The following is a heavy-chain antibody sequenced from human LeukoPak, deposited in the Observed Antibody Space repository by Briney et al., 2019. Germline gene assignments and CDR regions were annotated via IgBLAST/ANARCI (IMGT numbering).Heavy chain of an antibody. J-gene: IGHJ6*03. Sequence: SETLSLTFTVSGGSISSYYWSWIRQPAGKGLEWIGRIYTSGSTNYNPSLKSRVTMSVDTSKNQFSLKLSSVTAADTAVYYCAREIGVPFGVVIIGYMDVWGKGTTVTVSS. CDR1: GGSISSYY. V-gene: IGHV4-4*07. CDR3: AREIGVPFGVVIIGYMDV. CDR2: IYTSGST. D-gene: IGHD3-3*01.